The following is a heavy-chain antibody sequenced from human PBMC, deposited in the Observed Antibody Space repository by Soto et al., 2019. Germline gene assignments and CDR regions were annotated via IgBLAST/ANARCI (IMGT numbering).Heavy chain of an antibody. Sequence: PSETLSLTCTVSGDSIISSDFYWVWLRQPPGKGLEWFGSIFYLWSSYYDPSLKSRVTMSVDTSKNQFSLMLRSVTAADTALYFCARHSLALRKNNWFDPWGQGIMVTVSS. J-gene: IGHJ5*02. V-gene: IGHV4-39*01. CDR2: IFYLWSS. D-gene: IGHD3-3*02. CDR3: ARHSLALRKNNWFDP. CDR1: GDSIISSDFY.